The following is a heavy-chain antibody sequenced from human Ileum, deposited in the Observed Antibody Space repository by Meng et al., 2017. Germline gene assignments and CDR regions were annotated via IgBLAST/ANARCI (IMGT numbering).Heavy chain of an antibody. CDR3: AREFYVDTAMVIDS. CDR2: IYYDGSS. V-gene: IGHV4-30-4*01. Sequence: QVQLQESGPGLVEPSQNLVPTCRVSNGSLTNVNNYWNWIRQAPGQALEHIGYIYYDGSSYATPSLKSRVTMSIDTSTNQFSLRLDSVTAADTAVYYCAREFYVDTAMVIDSWGPGALVTVSS. J-gene: IGHJ4*02. D-gene: IGHD5-18*01. CDR1: NGSLTNVNNY.